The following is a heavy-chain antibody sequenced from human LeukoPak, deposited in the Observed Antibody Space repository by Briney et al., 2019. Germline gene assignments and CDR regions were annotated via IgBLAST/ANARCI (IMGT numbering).Heavy chain of an antibody. CDR2: IYHSGST. Sequence: IPSETLSLTCSVSGNSISSGYYWGWIRQPPGQGLEWIGSIYHSGSTYYNPSLMGRFTVSLDTSKNQFSLKLSSVTAADTAVYYCARGLPYSYIDYWGQGTLVTVSS. J-gene: IGHJ4*02. D-gene: IGHD4-11*01. V-gene: IGHV4-38-2*02. CDR3: ARGLPYSYIDY. CDR1: GNSISSGYY.